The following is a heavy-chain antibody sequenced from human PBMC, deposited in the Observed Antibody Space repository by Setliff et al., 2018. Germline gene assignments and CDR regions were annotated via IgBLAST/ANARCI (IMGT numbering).Heavy chain of an antibody. Sequence: ASVKVSCKASGYTFTNYGINWVRQAPGQGLEWMGWISNYNFNTNYPQKFLGRVTMTTDTSTSTAYMELRSLRSDDTAVYYCARINFYVSSGYYYASDYWGQGTLVTVSS. CDR1: GYTFTNYG. D-gene: IGHD3-22*01. CDR2: ISNYNFNT. V-gene: IGHV1-18*01. J-gene: IGHJ4*02. CDR3: ARINFYVSSGYYYASDY.